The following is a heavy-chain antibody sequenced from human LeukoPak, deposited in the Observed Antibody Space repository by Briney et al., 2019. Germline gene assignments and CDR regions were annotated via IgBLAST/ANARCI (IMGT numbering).Heavy chain of an antibody. V-gene: IGHV3-21*01. Sequence: GGSLRLSCAASGFTFSSYSMNWVRQAPGKGLEWVSSISSSSSYIYYADSMKGRFTISRDNAKNSLYLQMNSLRAEDTAVYYCAGRYYGSGSWDDYWGQGTLVTVSS. CDR1: GFTFSSYS. J-gene: IGHJ4*02. D-gene: IGHD3-10*01. CDR3: AGRYYGSGSWDDY. CDR2: ISSSSSYI.